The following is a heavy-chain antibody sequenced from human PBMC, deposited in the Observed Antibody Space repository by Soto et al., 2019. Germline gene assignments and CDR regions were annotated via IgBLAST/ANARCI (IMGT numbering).Heavy chain of an antibody. CDR3: ARDPSSFLGRVYGMDV. J-gene: IGHJ6*02. Sequence: QVQHVRSGAEVKKPGDSVKVSCKASGYSFTGHYMHWVRRAPGRSPEWMGWVNLNTGGTDYAQEFQGRVTMTTATSIRTVYLEVTGLKFDDTAIYYCARDPSSFLGRVYGMDVWGQGTAVTVSS. V-gene: IGHV1-2*02. CDR1: GYSFTGHY. CDR2: VNLNTGGT.